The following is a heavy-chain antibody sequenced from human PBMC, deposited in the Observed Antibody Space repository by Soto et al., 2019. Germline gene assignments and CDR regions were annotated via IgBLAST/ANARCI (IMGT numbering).Heavy chain of an antibody. CDR2: IIPIFGSV. D-gene: IGHD6-19*01. Sequence: QVQLLQSGTAVKKPGSSVRVSCEASGSSFRTYAISWVRQAPGQGLEWMGEIIPIFGSVNYAQKFQDRVTISAVESTTTVYMDLKSLRFNDTGVYYCAKGAVAGTPTSYYYYGMDVWGQGTTVTVSS. V-gene: IGHV1-69*12. CDR3: AKGAVAGTPTSYYYYGMDV. CDR1: GSSFRTYA. J-gene: IGHJ6*02.